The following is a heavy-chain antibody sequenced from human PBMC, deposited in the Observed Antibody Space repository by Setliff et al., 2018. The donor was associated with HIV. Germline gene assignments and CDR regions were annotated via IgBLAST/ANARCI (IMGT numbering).Heavy chain of an antibody. V-gene: IGHV1-69*13. D-gene: IGHD3-22*01. CDR1: GYTFTDYF. CDR2: VIPIFDKT. J-gene: IGHJ4*02. Sequence: SVKVSCKASGYTFTDYFVHWARQAPAQGLEWMGGVIPIFDKTTYAQKFQGRVTITADEATNTVFMELSNLRSDDTAVYYCARDPYYYDSSGYNFDYWGQGTLVTVSS. CDR3: ARDPYYYDSSGYNFDY.